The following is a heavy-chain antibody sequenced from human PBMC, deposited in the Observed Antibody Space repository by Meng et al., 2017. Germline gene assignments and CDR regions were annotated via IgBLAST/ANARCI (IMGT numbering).Heavy chain of an antibody. J-gene: IGHJ4*02. D-gene: IGHD3-22*01. CDR2: ITTICDTA. CDR3: HSYYYQAGNDY. Sequence: QLSPSAEDVKPPGSSVKVYCKASDGTFSNYALSWVHRAPVTGLGWVGGITTICDTANYEKKFQSIITIPADKSTTLDYNQAGRITSDDAAAYYCHSYYYQAGNDYWGQGTLVTVSS. V-gene: IGHV1-69*06. CDR1: DGTFSNYA.